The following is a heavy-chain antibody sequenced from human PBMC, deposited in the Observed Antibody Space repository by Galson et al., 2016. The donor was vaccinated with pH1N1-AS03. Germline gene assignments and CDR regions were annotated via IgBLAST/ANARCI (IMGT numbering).Heavy chain of an antibody. CDR3: ARIHPELPDI. D-gene: IGHD5-24*01. CDR2: INHIGGA. V-gene: IGHV4-34*01. Sequence: ETLSLTCAVYGGSFSGYYWSWIRQSPGKGLEWIGDINHIGGANYNPSLKSRVTLSADRSKNQFSLKLYSVTAADTAVYYCARIHPELPDIWGQGTLINV. J-gene: IGHJ3*02. CDR1: GGSFSGYY.